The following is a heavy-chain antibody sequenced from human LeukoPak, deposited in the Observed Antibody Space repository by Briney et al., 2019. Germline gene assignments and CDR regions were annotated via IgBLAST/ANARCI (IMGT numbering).Heavy chain of an antibody. V-gene: IGHV1-2*02. CDR3: AKEWQQLLLDY. Sequence: ASVKVSCKASGYSFTGYYMHWVRQAPGQGLEWVGWINPNSGGTNYAQRFQGRVTLTRDTSTSTVYMELSRLRSDDTAVYYCAKEWQQLLLDYWGQGTLVTVSS. CDR1: GYSFTGYY. CDR2: INPNSGGT. D-gene: IGHD2-2*01. J-gene: IGHJ4*02.